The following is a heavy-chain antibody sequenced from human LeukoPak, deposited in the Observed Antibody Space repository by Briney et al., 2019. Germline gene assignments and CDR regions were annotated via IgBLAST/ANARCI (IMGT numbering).Heavy chain of an antibody. Sequence: SETLSLTCTVSGGSISSYYWSWIRQPPGKGLEWIGYTYYSGSTNYNPSLKSRVTISVDTSKNQFSLKLSSVTAADTAVYYCARHGTYYDILTGYYESYYFDYWGQGTLVTVSS. CDR3: ARHGTYYDILTGYYESYYFDY. CDR2: TYYSGST. CDR1: GGSISSYY. V-gene: IGHV4-59*08. J-gene: IGHJ4*02. D-gene: IGHD3-9*01.